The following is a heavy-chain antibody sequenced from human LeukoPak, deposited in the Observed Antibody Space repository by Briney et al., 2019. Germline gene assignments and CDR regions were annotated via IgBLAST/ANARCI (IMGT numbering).Heavy chain of an antibody. V-gene: IGHV3-7*01. CDR1: GFTFSNFY. D-gene: IGHD3-16*02. CDR2: IKQDGSEI. Sequence: PGGSLRLSCAASGFTFSNFYMSWVRQAPGRGLEWVANIKQDGSEINYVDSVKGRFTISRDNAENSLYLQMNSLRVEDTAIYYCAKTGIDYVWGGFRSQYDYWGQGTLVTVSS. J-gene: IGHJ4*02. CDR3: AKTGIDYVWGGFRSQYDY.